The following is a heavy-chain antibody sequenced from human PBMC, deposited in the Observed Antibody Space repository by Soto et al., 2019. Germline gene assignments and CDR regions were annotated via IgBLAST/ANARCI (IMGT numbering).Heavy chain of an antibody. CDR2: IYPGDSDT. V-gene: IGHV5-51*01. CDR1: GYRFTSYW. D-gene: IGHD3-10*02. J-gene: IGHJ4*02. Sequence: GESLRISCKGSGYRFTSYWIGGVRQMPGKGLEWMGIIYPGDSDTRYSPSFQGQVTISADKSISTAYLQWSSLKASDTAMYYCARTRLITMSPQGLPYYFDYWGQGTLVTVSS. CDR3: ARTRLITMSPQGLPYYFDY.